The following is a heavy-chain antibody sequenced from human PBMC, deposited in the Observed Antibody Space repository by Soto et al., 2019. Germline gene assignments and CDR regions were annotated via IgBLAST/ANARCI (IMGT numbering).Heavy chain of an antibody. CDR1: GFAFSNYG. CDR2: IWFDGSHT. J-gene: IGHJ1*01. CDR3: VRALNGFGDYTFQY. D-gene: IGHD4-17*01. V-gene: IGHV3-33*01. Sequence: GGSLRLSCAASGFAFSNYGMNWVRQAPGKGLEWVALIWFDGSHTYYTDSVKGRFTISRDNSQNTLFLQMNNLRAEDTAMYYCVRALNGFGDYTFQYWGQGSLVTVSS.